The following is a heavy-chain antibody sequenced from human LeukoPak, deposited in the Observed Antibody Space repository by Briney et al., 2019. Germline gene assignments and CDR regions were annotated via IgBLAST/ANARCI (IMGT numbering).Heavy chain of an antibody. D-gene: IGHD6-13*01. CDR2: ISGSGGST. Sequence: LPGGSLRLSCAASGFTFSSYGMSWVRQAPGKGLEWVSAISGSGGSTYYADSVKGRFTISRDNSKNTLYLQMNSLRAEDTAVYYCAKTIAAAGSGRPHFDYWGQGTLVTVSS. V-gene: IGHV3-23*01. CDR3: AKTIAAAGSGRPHFDY. CDR1: GFTFSSYG. J-gene: IGHJ4*02.